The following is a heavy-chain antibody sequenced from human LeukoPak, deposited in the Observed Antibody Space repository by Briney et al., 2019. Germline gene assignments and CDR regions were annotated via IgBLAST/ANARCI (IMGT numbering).Heavy chain of an antibody. D-gene: IGHD2-15*01. J-gene: IGHJ6*03. CDR2: IYYSGST. V-gene: IGHV4-59*01. CDR3: ARTTEGYCRGRSCYSYYYYMDV. Sequence: SETLSLTCTVSGGSISSYYWSWIRQTPGKGLEWIGYIYYSGSTNFNPPLKSRVTISVDTSKNQFSLKMSSVTAADTAVYFCARTTEGYCRGRSCYSYYYYMDVWGKGTTVTVSS. CDR1: GGSISSYY.